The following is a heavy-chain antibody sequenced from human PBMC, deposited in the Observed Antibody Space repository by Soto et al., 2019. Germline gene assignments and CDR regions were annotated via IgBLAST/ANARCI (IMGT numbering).Heavy chain of an antibody. D-gene: IGHD2-15*01. CDR2: ISYDGSNK. CDR3: AKPKSVVAATPFFDY. CDR1: GFTFSSYG. J-gene: IGHJ4*02. V-gene: IGHV3-30*18. Sequence: PGGSLRLSCAASGFTFSSYGMHWVRQAPGKGLEWVAVISYDGSNKYYADSVKGRFTISRDNSKNTLYLQMNSLRAEDTAVYYCAKPKSVVAATPFFDYWGQGTLVTVTS.